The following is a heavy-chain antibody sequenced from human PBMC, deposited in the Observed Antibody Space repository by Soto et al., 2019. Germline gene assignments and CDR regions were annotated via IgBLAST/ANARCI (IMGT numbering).Heavy chain of an antibody. CDR3: VHRQAVAAYHFHY. CDR2: IYWDDDK. J-gene: IGHJ4*02. D-gene: IGHD6-19*01. V-gene: IGHV2-5*02. CDR1: GFSVSSRGVG. Sequence: QITLKESGPTLVKPTQTLTLTCTLSGFSVSSRGVGVGWIRQPPGKALEWLALIYWDDDKRFSPSLKSRLTLTKDTSKNPVVRTRTNMDSVDPGTYYCVHRQAVAAYHFHYWGQGDLVVVSS.